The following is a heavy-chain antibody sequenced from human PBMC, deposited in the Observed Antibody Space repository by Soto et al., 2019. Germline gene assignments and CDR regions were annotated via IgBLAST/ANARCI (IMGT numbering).Heavy chain of an antibody. CDR3: ARTSTGYDYGGNSLLYFDY. J-gene: IGHJ4*02. D-gene: IGHD4-17*01. CDR1: GYTFTSYA. CDR2: INAGNGNT. V-gene: IGHV1-3*01. Sequence: GASVKVSCKASGYTFTSYAMHWVRQAPGQRLEWMGWINAGNGNTKYSQKFQGRVTITRDTSASTAYMELSSLRSEDTAVYYCARTSTGYDYGGNSLLYFDYWGQGTLVTVSS.